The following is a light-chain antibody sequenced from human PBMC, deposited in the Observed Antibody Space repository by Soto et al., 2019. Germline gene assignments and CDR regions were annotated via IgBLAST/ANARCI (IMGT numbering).Light chain of an antibody. V-gene: IGKV3-11*01. CDR3: QQRSNWPHT. Sequence: EIVLTQSPATLSLSPGERATLSCRASQSVSSYLAWYQQKPGQAPRLLIYDASNRATGIPARFSGSGSGTAFTFTISSPEPEDFAVYYCQQRSNWPHTFGQGTKLEIK. CDR2: DAS. CDR1: QSVSSY. J-gene: IGKJ2*01.